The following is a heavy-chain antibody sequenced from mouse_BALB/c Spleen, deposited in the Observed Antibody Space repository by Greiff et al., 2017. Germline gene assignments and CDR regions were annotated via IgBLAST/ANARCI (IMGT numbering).Heavy chain of an antibody. J-gene: IGHJ2*01. Sequence: EVKLMESGPGLVKPSQSLSLTCTVTGYSITSDYAWNWIRQFPGNKLEWMGYISYSGSTSYNPSLKSRISITRDTSKNQFFLQLNSVTTEDTATYYCARGGHYYGYFDYWGQGTTLTVSS. CDR1: GYSITSDYA. CDR3: ARGGHYYGYFDY. V-gene: IGHV3-2*02. CDR2: ISYSGST. D-gene: IGHD1-2*01.